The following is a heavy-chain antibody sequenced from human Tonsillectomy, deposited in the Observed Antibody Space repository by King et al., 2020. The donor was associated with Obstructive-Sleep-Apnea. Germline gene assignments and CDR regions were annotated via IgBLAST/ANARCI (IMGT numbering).Heavy chain of an antibody. CDR2: ISYSSSTT. V-gene: IGHV3-48*04. Sequence: VQLVESGGGLVQPGGSLRLSCAASGFTFSSYSMNWVRQAPGKGLEWISYISYSSSTTYYADSVKGRFTISRDNAKNSLYLQMNSLRAEDTAVYYCARDTYDYDSSGYLAYWGHGTLVTVSS. CDR1: GFTFSSYS. CDR3: ARDTYDYDSSGYLAY. D-gene: IGHD3-22*01. J-gene: IGHJ4*01.